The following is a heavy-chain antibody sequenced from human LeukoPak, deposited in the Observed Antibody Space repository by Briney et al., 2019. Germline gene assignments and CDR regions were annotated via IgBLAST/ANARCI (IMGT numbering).Heavy chain of an antibody. D-gene: IGHD3-16*02. CDR2: ITNSSSYI. J-gene: IGHJ3*02. Sequence: GRSLGLSYASCGLIFSRYSMNGVRQAPGRGLELVSSITNSSSYIYYADSVEGRFTISRDNAKNSLYLQMNSLRAGGTAVYYCASIRYNYVWGSYRYPKDAFDIWGQGTIVTVST. CDR3: ASIRYNYVWGSYRYPKDAFDI. CDR1: GLIFSRYS. V-gene: IGHV3-21*01.